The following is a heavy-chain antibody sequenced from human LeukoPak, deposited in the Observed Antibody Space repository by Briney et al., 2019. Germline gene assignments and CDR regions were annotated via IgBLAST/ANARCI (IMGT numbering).Heavy chain of an antibody. V-gene: IGHV4-34*01. J-gene: IGHJ4*02. CDR3: VIWVAGTSWSYFDY. CDR2: INHSGST. Sequence: SETLSLTCAVYGGSFSGYYWSWIRQPPGKGLEWIGEINHSGSTNYNPSLKSRVTISVDTSKNQFSLKLSSVTAAVTAVYYCVIWVAGTSWSYFDYWGQGTLVTVSS. D-gene: IGHD6-19*01. CDR1: GGSFSGYY.